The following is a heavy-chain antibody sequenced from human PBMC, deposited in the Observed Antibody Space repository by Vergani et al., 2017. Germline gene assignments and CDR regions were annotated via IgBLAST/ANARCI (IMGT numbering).Heavy chain of an antibody. Sequence: QVQLLQSGAAVRKPGSSVTVSCKASGDTFSNYAITRVRQAPGQGLQWMGRMIPTFDSKNYAPRLQGRVTLTADASASTAYMELTSLTSEDTAVYFCARGASYFDSGGYADTWGQGTLVTVS. V-gene: IGHV1-69*13. CDR2: MIPTFDSK. J-gene: IGHJ5*02. CDR3: ARGASYFDSGGYADT. D-gene: IGHD3-22*01. CDR1: GDTFSNYA.